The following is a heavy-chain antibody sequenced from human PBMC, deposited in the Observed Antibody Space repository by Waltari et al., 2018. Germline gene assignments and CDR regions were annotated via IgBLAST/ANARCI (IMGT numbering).Heavy chain of an antibody. D-gene: IGHD2-15*01. CDR1: GDSMNNNYW. CDR3: ARDRGKGLYLDS. CDR2: IHRSGKA. J-gene: IGHJ4*02. Sequence: QVQLQESGPGLVKPSGTLSLTCAVSGDSMNNNYWWSWVRQPPGKGLEWIGQIHRSGKANYNPSLESRVTVSIDTSNNQLSLKVTSATTADTAVYYCARDRGKGLYLDSWGQGTLVTVSP. V-gene: IGHV4-4*02.